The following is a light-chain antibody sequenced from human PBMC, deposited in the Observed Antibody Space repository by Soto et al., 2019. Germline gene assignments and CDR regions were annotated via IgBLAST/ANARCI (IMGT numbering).Light chain of an antibody. CDR3: QQFGSSHPT. V-gene: IGKV3-20*01. J-gene: IGKJ1*01. Sequence: EIVMTQSPATLSVSPGERVTLSCRASQSVCSSCLAWYQQKPGQPPRLLIYGASSRATAIPDTFSGSGSGTDFTLTISRLEPEDFAMYYCQQFGSSHPTFGQGTKV. CDR2: GAS. CDR1: QSVCSSC.